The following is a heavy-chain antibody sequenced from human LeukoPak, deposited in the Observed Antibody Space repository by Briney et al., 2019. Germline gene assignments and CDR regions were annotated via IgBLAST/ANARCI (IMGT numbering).Heavy chain of an antibody. D-gene: IGHD4-17*01. CDR1: GGSISSGSYY. Sequence: PSETLSLTCTVSGGSISSGSYYWSWIRQPAGKGLEWIGRIYTSGSTNYNPSLKSRVTISVDTSKNQFSLKLSSVTAADTAVYYCARDYGDYIDWFDPWGQGTLVTASS. CDR3: ARDYGDYIDWFDP. V-gene: IGHV4-61*02. CDR2: IYTSGST. J-gene: IGHJ5*02.